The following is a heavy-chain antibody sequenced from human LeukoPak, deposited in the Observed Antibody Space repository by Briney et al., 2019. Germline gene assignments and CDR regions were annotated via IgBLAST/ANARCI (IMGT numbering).Heavy chain of an antibody. J-gene: IGHJ4*02. D-gene: IGHD5-24*01. CDR2: IIPILGIA. CDR1: GYTFTSYG. V-gene: IGHV1-69*04. Sequence: SVKVSCKASGYTFTSYGISWVRQAPGQGLEWMGRIIPILGIANYAQKFQGRVTITADKSTSTAYMELSSLRSEDTAVYYCASLPGDGYKNWGQGTLVTVSS. CDR3: ASLPGDGYKN.